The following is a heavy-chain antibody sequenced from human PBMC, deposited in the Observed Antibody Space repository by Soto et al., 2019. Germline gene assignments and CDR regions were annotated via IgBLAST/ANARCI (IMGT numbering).Heavy chain of an antibody. Sequence: SLTGAVSGRSVSSGGYSWSWLRQPTGKRLEWLGYIYHSGSTYYNPSLKSRVTISVDRSKNQFSLKLSSVTAADTAVYYCASHRAVAGTWHFDYWGQGTRVTVSS. D-gene: IGHD6-19*01. CDR1: GRSVSSGGYS. V-gene: IGHV4-30-2*01. CDR2: IYHSGST. CDR3: ASHRAVAGTWHFDY. J-gene: IGHJ4*02.